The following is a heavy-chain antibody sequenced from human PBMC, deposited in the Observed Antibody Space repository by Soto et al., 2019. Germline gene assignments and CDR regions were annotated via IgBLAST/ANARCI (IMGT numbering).Heavy chain of an antibody. D-gene: IGHD6-19*01. CDR2: TYYRSKWYN. Sequence: SQTLSLTCAISVDSVSSNSAAWNWISQSPSRGLEWLGRTYYRSKWYNDYAVSVKSRITINPDTSKNQFSLQLNSVTPEDTAVYYCARVVGSSGWLDYWGQGTLVTVSS. CDR3: ARVVGSSGWLDY. CDR1: VDSVSSNSAA. V-gene: IGHV6-1*01. J-gene: IGHJ4*02.